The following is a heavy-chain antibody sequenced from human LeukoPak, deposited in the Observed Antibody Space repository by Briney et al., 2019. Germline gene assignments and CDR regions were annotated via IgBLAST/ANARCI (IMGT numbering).Heavy chain of an antibody. V-gene: IGHV3-7*01. Sequence: GSLRLSCAASGFPFSSYWMSWVRQAPGKGLEWVANINQDGSGKFYVDSVKGRFTISRDNAKNSLYLQMNSLRAKDTAVYYCARATLFDYWGQGTLVTVSS. CDR1: GFPFSSYW. CDR2: INQDGSGK. CDR3: ARATLFDY. J-gene: IGHJ4*02.